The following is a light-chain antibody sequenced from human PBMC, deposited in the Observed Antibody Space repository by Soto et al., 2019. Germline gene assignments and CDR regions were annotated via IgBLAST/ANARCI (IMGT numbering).Light chain of an antibody. CDR1: SANIGSNT. CDR2: SNN. CDR3: AAWDDSLNGLYV. Sequence: QSVLTQPPSASGNPGQRVTISCSGSSANIGSNTVNWYQQLPGTAHKPLIYSNNQRPSGVPDRFSGSKSGTSASLAISGLQSEDEADYYCAAWDDSLNGLYVFGTGTKLTVL. J-gene: IGLJ1*01. V-gene: IGLV1-44*01.